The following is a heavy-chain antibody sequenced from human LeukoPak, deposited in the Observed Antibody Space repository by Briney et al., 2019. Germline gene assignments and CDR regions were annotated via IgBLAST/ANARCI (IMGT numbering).Heavy chain of an antibody. CDR3: AVLAVPAVGY. CDR2: ISYDGNNK. CDR1: GFSFSIYT. Sequence: GGSLRLSCGASGFSFSIYTMQWVRQAPGKGLEWVALISYDGNNKNYAASVKGRFIISRDNSKNTLYLQMSNLRAEDTAVYHCAVLAVPAVGYWGQGTLVIVSS. J-gene: IGHJ4*02. V-gene: IGHV3-30-3*01. D-gene: IGHD2-15*01.